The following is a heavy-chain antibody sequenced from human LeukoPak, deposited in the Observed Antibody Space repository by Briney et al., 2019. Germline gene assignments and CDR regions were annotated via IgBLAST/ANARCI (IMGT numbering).Heavy chain of an antibody. Sequence: ASVTVSCKASGYTFTSYDINWVRQAPGQGLEWMGWMNPNSGNTGYAQKFQGRVTITRNTSISTAYMELSSLRSEDTAVYCCARGLWWELGGLPFDIWGQGTMVTVSS. CDR1: GYTFTSYD. D-gene: IGHD1-26*01. V-gene: IGHV1-8*03. J-gene: IGHJ3*02. CDR3: ARGLWWELGGLPFDI. CDR2: MNPNSGNT.